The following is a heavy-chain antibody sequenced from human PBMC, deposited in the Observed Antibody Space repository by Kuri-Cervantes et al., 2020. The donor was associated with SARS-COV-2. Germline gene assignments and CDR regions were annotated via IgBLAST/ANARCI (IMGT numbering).Heavy chain of an antibody. D-gene: IGHD3-3*01. CDR3: ARQMMSSITIFGVVITRNWFDP. J-gene: IGHJ5*02. Sequence: ESLKISCTVSGGSISSSSYYWGWIRQPPGKGLEWIGSIYYSGSTYYNPSHKSRVTISVDTSKNQFSLKLSSVTAADTAVYYCARQMMSSITIFGVVITRNWFDPWGQGTLVTVSS. CDR1: GGSISSSSYY. CDR2: IYYSGST. V-gene: IGHV4-39*01.